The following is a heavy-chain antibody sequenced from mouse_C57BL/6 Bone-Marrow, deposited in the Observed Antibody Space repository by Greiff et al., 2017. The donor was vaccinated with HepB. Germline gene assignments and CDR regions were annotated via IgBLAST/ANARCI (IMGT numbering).Heavy chain of an antibody. Sequence: QVQLQQSDAELVKPGASVKISCKVSGYTFTDHTIHWMKQRPEQGLEWIGYIYPRDGSTKYNEKFKGKATLTADKSSSTAYMQLNSLTSEDSAVYFCARDGLYYYGSSFYFDYWGQGTTLTVSS. CDR3: ARDGLYYYGSSFYFDY. D-gene: IGHD1-1*01. CDR1: GYTFTDHT. J-gene: IGHJ2*01. V-gene: IGHV1-78*01. CDR2: IYPRDGST.